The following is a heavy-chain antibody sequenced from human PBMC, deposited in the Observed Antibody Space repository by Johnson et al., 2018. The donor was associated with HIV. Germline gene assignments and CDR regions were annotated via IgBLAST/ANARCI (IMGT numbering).Heavy chain of an antibody. V-gene: IGHV3-73*01. CDR3: TRHGGYDPRGYVGAFDI. Sequence: MLLVESGGGLVQPGGSLKLSCAASGFTFSGSAMHWVRQASGKGLEWVGRIRSKANSYATAYAASVKGRFTISRDDSKKTAYLQMNSLKTEDTAVYYCTRHGGYDPRGYVGAFDIWGQGTMVTVSS. CDR1: GFTFSGSA. J-gene: IGHJ3*02. D-gene: IGHD5-12*01. CDR2: IRSKANSYAT.